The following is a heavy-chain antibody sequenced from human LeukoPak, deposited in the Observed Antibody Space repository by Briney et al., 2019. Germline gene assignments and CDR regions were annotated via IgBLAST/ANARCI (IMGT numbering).Heavy chain of an antibody. CDR2: IYYSGST. Sequence: SETLSLTCTVSGGSISSGDYYWSWIRQPPGKGLEWIGYIYYSGSTYYNPSLKSRVTISVDTSKNQFSLKLSSVTAADAAVYYCARVELWPYYDSSGYIDYWGQGTLVTVSS. CDR3: ARVELWPYYDSSGYIDY. D-gene: IGHD3-22*01. J-gene: IGHJ4*02. V-gene: IGHV4-30-4*08. CDR1: GGSISSGDYY.